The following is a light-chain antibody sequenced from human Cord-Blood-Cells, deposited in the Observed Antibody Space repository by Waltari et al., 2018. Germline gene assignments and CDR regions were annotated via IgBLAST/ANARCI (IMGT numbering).Light chain of an antibody. Sequence: QSALTQPASVSGSPGPSITISCTVTSSDVGGYNYASWYQQHPGKAPKRMIYDVSNRPSGVSNRFSGSKSGNTASLTISGLQAEDEADYYCSSYTSSSTYVFGTGTKVTVL. CDR1: SSDVGGYNY. CDR3: SSYTSSSTYV. J-gene: IGLJ1*01. CDR2: DVS. V-gene: IGLV2-14*01.